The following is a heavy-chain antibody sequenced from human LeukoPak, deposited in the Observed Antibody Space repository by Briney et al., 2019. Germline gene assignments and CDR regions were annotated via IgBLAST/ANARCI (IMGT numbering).Heavy chain of an antibody. J-gene: IGHJ3*02. CDR2: MYYSGST. CDR1: GGSISSSNCC. Sequence: SETLSLTCTVSGGSISSSNCCWGWIRQPPGKGLEVIGSMYYSGSTYYNPSLKSRVTISVDTSKNQFSLKLGSVTAADTAVYYCARHGPPITSEYRPPYGAVDIWGKGTTVIVSS. CDR3: ARHGPPITSEYRPPYGAVDI. D-gene: IGHD2/OR15-2a*01. V-gene: IGHV4-39*01.